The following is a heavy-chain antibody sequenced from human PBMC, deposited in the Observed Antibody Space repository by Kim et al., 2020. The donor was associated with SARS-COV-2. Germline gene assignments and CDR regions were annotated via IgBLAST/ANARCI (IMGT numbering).Heavy chain of an antibody. J-gene: IGHJ6*02. V-gene: IGHV3-23*01. CDR2: ISGSGANT. D-gene: IGHD3-10*01. CDR1: GFTFSSYA. Sequence: GGSLRLSCAATGFTFSSYAMSWVRQAPGKGLEWVSAISGSGANTYYADSVRGRFTISRDKSKNTLYLQMNSLRAEDTAVYYCAKSLGFGERFYYYYGMDVWGQGTTVIVSS. CDR3: AKSLGFGERFYYYYGMDV.